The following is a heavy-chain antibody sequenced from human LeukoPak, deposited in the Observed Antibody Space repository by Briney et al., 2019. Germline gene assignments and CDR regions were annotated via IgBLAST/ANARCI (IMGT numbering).Heavy chain of an antibody. V-gene: IGHV5-51*01. CDR1: GYSFTSYW. D-gene: IGHD3-10*01. J-gene: IGHJ1*01. Sequence: GESLKISCKGSGYSFTSYWIGWVRQMPGKGLEWMGIIYPGDSDTRYSPSLQGQVTISADKSTSTAYLQWSSLKASDTAMYYCARRGVTGEFTPLDEYFQHWGQGTLVTVSS. CDR3: ARRGVTGEFTPLDEYFQH. CDR2: IYPGDSDT.